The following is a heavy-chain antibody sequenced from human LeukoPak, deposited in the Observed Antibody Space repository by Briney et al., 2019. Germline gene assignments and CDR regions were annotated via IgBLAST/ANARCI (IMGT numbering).Heavy chain of an antibody. J-gene: IGHJ5*02. CDR3: ARTQQWLATGGWYWFDT. V-gene: IGHV3-64*01. CDR2: IHSNGIST. Sequence: GRTLRLSCAASGFTFSSYGMIWVRQAPGKGLEFVSSIHSNGISTYYGNSVKGRFTVSRDNSKNTVYLQMGSLREEDMAVYYCARTQQWLATGGWYWFDTWGQGTLVTVSS. CDR1: GFTFSSYG. D-gene: IGHD6-19*01.